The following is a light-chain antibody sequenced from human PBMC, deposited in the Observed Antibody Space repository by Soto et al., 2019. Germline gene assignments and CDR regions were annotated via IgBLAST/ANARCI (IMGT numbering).Light chain of an antibody. V-gene: IGLV4-69*01. Sequence: QLVLTQSPSASASLGASVKLTCTLSSGHSSYAIAWHQQQPEKGPRYLMKLSSDGSHSKGDGIPDRFSGSSSGAERYLTISRPQYEDEADYYCQTWDTGARVVFGGGTKVTVL. CDR2: LSSDGSH. CDR3: QTWDTGARVV. CDR1: SGHSSYA. J-gene: IGLJ2*01.